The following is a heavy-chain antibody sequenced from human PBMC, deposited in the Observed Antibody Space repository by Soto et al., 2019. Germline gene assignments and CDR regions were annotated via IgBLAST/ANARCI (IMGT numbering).Heavy chain of an antibody. Sequence: GGSLRLSCAASGFTFSSYSMNWVRQAPGKGLEWVSYISSSGSTIYYADSVKGRFTISRDNAKNSLYLQMNSLRAEDTAVYYCARVWSSKRIAAAGTDYWGQGTLVTVSS. V-gene: IGHV3-48*04. CDR2: ISSSGSTI. J-gene: IGHJ4*02. CDR1: GFTFSSYS. D-gene: IGHD6-13*01. CDR3: ARVWSSKRIAAAGTDY.